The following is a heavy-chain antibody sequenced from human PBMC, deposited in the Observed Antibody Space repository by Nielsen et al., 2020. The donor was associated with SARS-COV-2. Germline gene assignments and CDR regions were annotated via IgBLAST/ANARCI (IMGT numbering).Heavy chain of an antibody. Sequence: SETLSLTCTVSGGSISSSSYYWGWIRQPPGKGLEWIGSIYYSGSTYYNPSLKSRVTISVDTSKNQFSLKLSSVTAADTAVYYCARERVGFFYDSSGYASDLPMDVWGQGTMVTVSS. V-gene: IGHV4-39*07. D-gene: IGHD3-22*01. CDR3: ARERVGFFYDSSGYASDLPMDV. J-gene: IGHJ3*01. CDR2: IYYSGST. CDR1: GGSISSSSYY.